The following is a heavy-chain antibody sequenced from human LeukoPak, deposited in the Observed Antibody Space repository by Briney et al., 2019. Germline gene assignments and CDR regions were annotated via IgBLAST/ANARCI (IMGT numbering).Heavy chain of an antibody. D-gene: IGHD3-3*01. CDR1: GYTFTSYG. CDR2: IIPIFGTA. J-gene: IGHJ3*02. V-gene: IGHV1-69*13. CDR3: ARGKRITIFGVVIYRAFDI. Sequence: ASVKVSCKASGYTFTSYGISWVRQAPGQGLEWMGGIIPIFGTANYAQKFQGRVTITADESTSTAYMELSSLRSEDTAVYYCARGKRITIFGVVIYRAFDIWGQGTMVTVSS.